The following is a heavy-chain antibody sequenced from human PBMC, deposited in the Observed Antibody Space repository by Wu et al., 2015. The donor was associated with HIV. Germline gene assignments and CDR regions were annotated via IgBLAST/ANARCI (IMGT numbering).Heavy chain of an antibody. CDR2: INPNSGGT. CDR3: ARGQQLDTAMVSIDY. J-gene: IGHJ4*02. V-gene: IGHV1-2*02. Sequence: VQLVQSGAEVKKPGASMKVSCKASGYTFTGNYMHWVRQAPGQGLEWMGWINPNSGGTNYAQKFQGRVTMTRDTSISTAYMELSRLRSDDTAVYYCARGQQLDTAMVSIDYWGQGTLVTVSS. D-gene: IGHD5-18*01. CDR1: GYTFTGNY.